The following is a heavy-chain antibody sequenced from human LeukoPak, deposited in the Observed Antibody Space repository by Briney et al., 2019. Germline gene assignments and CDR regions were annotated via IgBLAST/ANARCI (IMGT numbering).Heavy chain of an antibody. CDR2: ISWNSGSI. CDR1: GFTFDDYA. Sequence: PGGSLRLSCAASGFTFDDYAMHWVRQAPGKGLEWVSGISWNSGSIGYADSVKGRFTISRDNAKNSLYLQMNSLRAEDTALYYCAKDQSLWFGELPRCFQHWGQGTLVTVSS. D-gene: IGHD3-10*01. V-gene: IGHV3-9*01. J-gene: IGHJ1*01. CDR3: AKDQSLWFGELPRCFQH.